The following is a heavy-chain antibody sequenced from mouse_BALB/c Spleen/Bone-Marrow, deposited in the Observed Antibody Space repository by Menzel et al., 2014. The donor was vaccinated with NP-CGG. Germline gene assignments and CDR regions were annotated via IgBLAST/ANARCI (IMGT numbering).Heavy chain of an antibody. D-gene: IGHD2-3*01. CDR1: GFTFSSFG. J-gene: IGHJ4*01. V-gene: IGHV5-17*02. Sequence: VQLKESGGGLVQPGGSRKLSCAASGFTFSSFGMHWVRQAPERGLEWVAYISSGTSTIYYADTVKGRFTISRDNPKNTLFLQMTSLMSEDTAMYYCARDDGYYIGNAMDYWGQGTSVTVSS. CDR2: ISSGTSTI. CDR3: ARDDGYYIGNAMDY.